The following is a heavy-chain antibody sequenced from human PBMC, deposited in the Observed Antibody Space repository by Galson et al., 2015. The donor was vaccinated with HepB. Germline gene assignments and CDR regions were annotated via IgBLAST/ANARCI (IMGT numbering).Heavy chain of an antibody. V-gene: IGHV2-5*02. D-gene: IGHD6-13*01. J-gene: IGHJ4*02. Sequence: PALVKPTQTLTLTCTFSGFSLSTSGVGVGWIRQPPGKALEWLALIYWDGDKLYSPSLKSRLTITKDTSNNQVVLTMTNMDPVDTATYYCAHTESSTWLFDYWGQGTLVPVSS. CDR1: GFSLSTSGVG. CDR3: AHTESSTWLFDY. CDR2: IYWDGDK.